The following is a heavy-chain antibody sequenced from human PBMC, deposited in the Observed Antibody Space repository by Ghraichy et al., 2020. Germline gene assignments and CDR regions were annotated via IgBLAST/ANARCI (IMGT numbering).Heavy chain of an antibody. CDR2: IYHSGST. V-gene: IGHV4-38-2*01. J-gene: IGHJ5*02. CDR3: ARVVGYCSGGSCYDFFSAHNWFDP. CDR1: GYSISSGYY. D-gene: IGHD2-15*01. Sequence: SETLSLTCAVSGYSISSGYYWGWIRQPPGKGLEWIGSIYHSGSTYYNPSLKSRVTISVDTSKNQFSLKLSSVTAADTAVYYCARVVGYCSGGSCYDFFSAHNWFDPWGQGTLVTVSS.